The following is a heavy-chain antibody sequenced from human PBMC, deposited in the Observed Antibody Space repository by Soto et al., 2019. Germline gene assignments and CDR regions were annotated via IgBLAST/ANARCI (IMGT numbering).Heavy chain of an antibody. CDR2: IIPILGIA. J-gene: IGHJ4*02. D-gene: IGHD6-13*01. Sequence: QVQLVQSGAAVKKPGSSVKVSCKASGGTFSSYISWVRQAPGQGLEWMGRIIPILGIANYAQKFQGKVTITADKSTSTAYMELSSLRSEDTAVYYCANLATADTLDYWGQGTLVTVSS. V-gene: IGHV1-69*02. CDR3: ANLATADTLDY. CDR1: GGTFSSY.